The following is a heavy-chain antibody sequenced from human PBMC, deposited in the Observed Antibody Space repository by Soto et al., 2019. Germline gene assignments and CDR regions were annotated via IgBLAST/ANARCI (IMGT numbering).Heavy chain of an antibody. D-gene: IGHD3-3*01. CDR2: IYYSGST. CDR3: ARHPYYFWSGRVQYSFGY. J-gene: IGHJ4*02. CDR1: GGSISSSSYY. V-gene: IGHV4-39*01. Sequence: QLQLQESGPGLVKPSETLSLTCTVSGGSISSSSYYWGWIRQPPGKGLEWIGSIYYSGSTYYNPSLKSRVPISVDTSKNQFSLKLSSVTAADTAVYYCARHPYYFWSGRVQYSFGYWGQGTLVTVSS.